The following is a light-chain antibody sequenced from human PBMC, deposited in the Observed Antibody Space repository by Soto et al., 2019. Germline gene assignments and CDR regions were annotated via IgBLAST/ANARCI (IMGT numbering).Light chain of an antibody. CDR3: SSYTSSGTVV. CDR1: SSDVGGYNF. Sequence: QSALTQPASVSGSPGQSITISCTGTSSDVGGYNFVSWFQQHPGKAPKLLIYDVNSRPSGVSDRFSGSKSGNTASLTNSGLQAEDEADYYCSSYTSSGTVVFGGGTKLTVL. V-gene: IGLV2-14*01. J-gene: IGLJ2*01. CDR2: DVN.